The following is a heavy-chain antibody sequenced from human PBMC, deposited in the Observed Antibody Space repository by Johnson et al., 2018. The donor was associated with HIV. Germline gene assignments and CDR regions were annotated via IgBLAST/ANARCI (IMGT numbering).Heavy chain of an antibody. J-gene: IGHJ3*01. D-gene: IGHD4-17*01. CDR3: ARDATPWGGDYVGYAFDL. CDR2: ISSSGSSI. Sequence: QMQLVASGGGLVQPGGSLRLSCVTSGFGFSTYYMSWIRQAPGKGLECLSYISSSGSSIYYTDSVQGRFTISRDNTKKSLYLQMNSLTADYTAIYYCARDATPWGGDYVGYAFDLWGQGTNVIVSS. V-gene: IGHV3-11*04. CDR1: GFGFSTYY.